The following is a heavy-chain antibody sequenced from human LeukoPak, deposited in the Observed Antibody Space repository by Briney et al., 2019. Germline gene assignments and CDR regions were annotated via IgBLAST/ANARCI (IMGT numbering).Heavy chain of an antibody. CDR2: ISSSSSYI. J-gene: IGHJ6*03. D-gene: IGHD2-2*01. CDR1: GFTFSSYS. CDR3: ARDSEPAALCYYYYMDV. Sequence: GGSLRLSCAASGFTFSSYSMNWVRQAPGKGLEWFSSISSSSSYIYYADSVKGRFTISRDNAKNSLYLQMNSLRAEDTAVYYCARDSEPAALCYYYYMDVWGKGTTVTVSS. V-gene: IGHV3-21*01.